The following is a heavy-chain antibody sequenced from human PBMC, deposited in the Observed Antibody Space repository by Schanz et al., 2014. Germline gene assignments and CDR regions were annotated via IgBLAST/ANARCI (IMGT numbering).Heavy chain of an antibody. V-gene: IGHV3-7*01. CDR3: ARVGGTYYDFWSGVPPTVMHDGFDI. J-gene: IGHJ3*02. D-gene: IGHD3-3*01. CDR2: IKHDGSEK. CDR1: GFAFDTYW. Sequence: EVQLVESGGGLVQPGGSLRLSCAAPGFAFDTYWMSWVRQAPGKGLEWVANIKHDGSEKYYVDSVKGRFTISRDNAKNSMYLEMNSLRAEDTAVFYCARVGGTYYDFWSGVPPTVMHDGFDIWGQGTMVTVS.